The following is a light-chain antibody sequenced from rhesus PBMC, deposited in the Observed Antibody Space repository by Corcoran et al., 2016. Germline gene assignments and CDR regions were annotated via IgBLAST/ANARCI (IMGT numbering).Light chain of an antibody. V-gene: IGKV3-17*01. CDR1: QSVSSS. CDR3: KQYSNWPQLT. Sequence: EIVLTQSPATLSLSPGERATLSCRASQSVSSSLAWYQQKPGQAPRLLIYDASSRATGIPDRFSDSGSGIDFTLTISSLEPEDVGVYFCKQYSNWPQLTFGGGTKVELK. J-gene: IGKJ4*01. CDR2: DAS.